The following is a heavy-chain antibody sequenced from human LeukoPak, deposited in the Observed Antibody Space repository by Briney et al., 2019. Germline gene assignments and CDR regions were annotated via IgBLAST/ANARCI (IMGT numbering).Heavy chain of an antibody. CDR1: GGTFSSYA. D-gene: IGHD3-3*01. V-gene: IGHV1-69*05. Sequence: SVKVSCKASGGTFSSYAISWVRQAPGQGLEWMGGIIPIFGTASYAQKFQGRVTITTDESTSTAYMELSSLRSEDTAVYYCARHTEENELRFLEWFPIAGGFDPWGQGTLVTVSS. CDR2: IIPIFGTA. CDR3: ARHTEENELRFLEWFPIAGGFDP. J-gene: IGHJ5*02.